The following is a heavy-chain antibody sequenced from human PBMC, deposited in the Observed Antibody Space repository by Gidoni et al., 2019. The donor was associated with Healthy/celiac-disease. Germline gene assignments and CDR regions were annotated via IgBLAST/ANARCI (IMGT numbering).Heavy chain of an antibody. V-gene: IGHV1-24*01. Sequence: QVQLVQSGAEVKKPGASVKVSCKVSGYTLTDLSMHWVRQAPGKGLEWMGGFDPEDGETIYAQKFQGRVTMTEDTATDTAYMELSSLRSEDTAVYYCATYRPMITFGGVIAKNWYFDLWGRGTLVTVSS. CDR2: FDPEDGET. CDR3: ATYRPMITFGGVIAKNWYFDL. CDR1: GYTLTDLS. D-gene: IGHD3-16*02. J-gene: IGHJ2*01.